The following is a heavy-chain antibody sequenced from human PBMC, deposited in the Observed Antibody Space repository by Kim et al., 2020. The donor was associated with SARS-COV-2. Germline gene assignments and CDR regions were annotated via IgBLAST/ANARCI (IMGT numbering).Heavy chain of an antibody. V-gene: IGHV1-69*02. CDR1: GGTFSSYS. CDR3: ARFRCSSTSCYVGNYYYYGMDV. D-gene: IGHD2-2*01. CDR2: IIPILGRA. J-gene: IGHJ6*02. Sequence: SVKVSCKASGGTFSSYSISWVRQAPGQGLEWMGRIIPILGRANYAQKFQGRVTITADKSTSTAYMELSSLRSEDTAVYYCARFRCSSTSCYVGNYYYYGMDVWGQGTTVTVSS.